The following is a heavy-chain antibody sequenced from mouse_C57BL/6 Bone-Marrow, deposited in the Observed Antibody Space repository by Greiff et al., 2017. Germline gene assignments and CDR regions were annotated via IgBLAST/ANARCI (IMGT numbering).Heavy chain of an antibody. Sequence: EVHLVESGGGLVKPGGSLKLSCAASGFPFSDYGMHWVRQAPEKGLEWVAYISSGSSTIYYADTVKGRFTISRDNAKNTLFLQMTSLRSEDTAMYYCARPHYGSSYYFDYWGQGTTLTVSS. V-gene: IGHV5-17*01. D-gene: IGHD1-1*01. J-gene: IGHJ2*01. CDR2: ISSGSSTI. CDR1: GFPFSDYG. CDR3: ARPHYGSSYYFDY.